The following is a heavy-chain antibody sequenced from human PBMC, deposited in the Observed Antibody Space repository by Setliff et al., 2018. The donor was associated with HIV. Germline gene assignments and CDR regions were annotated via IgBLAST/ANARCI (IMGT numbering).Heavy chain of an antibody. V-gene: IGHV1-18*01. CDR3: ARAPEAPDAFDI. J-gene: IGHJ3*02. CDR1: GYTFTSYV. CDR2: ISAYNGKT. Sequence: ASVKVSCKASGYTFTSYVINWVRQAPGQGLEWMGWISAYNGKTNYAQKVQGRVTMATDTSTSTGYMELRSLRSDDTAVYYCARAPEAPDAFDIWGQGTMVTVSS.